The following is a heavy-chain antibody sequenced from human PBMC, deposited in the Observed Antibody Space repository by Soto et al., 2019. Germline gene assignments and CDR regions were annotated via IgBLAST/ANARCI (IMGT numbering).Heavy chain of an antibody. Sequence: PGGSLRLSCAASGFTFSSYSMNWVRQAPGRGLEWLSYISSSSSTIYYANSVKGRFTISRDNAKNSVYLQMNSLRVEDTAVYYCARAALYNWNDVSWFDPWGQGTLVXVSS. CDR1: GFTFSSYS. D-gene: IGHD1-1*01. J-gene: IGHJ5*02. CDR2: ISSSSSTI. V-gene: IGHV3-48*01. CDR3: ARAALYNWNDVSWFDP.